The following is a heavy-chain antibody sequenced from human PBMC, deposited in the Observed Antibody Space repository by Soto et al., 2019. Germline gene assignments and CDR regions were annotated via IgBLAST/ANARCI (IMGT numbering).Heavy chain of an antibody. CDR2: ISYDGSNK. Sequence: QVQLVESGGGVDQPGRSLRLSCAASGFTFSTYAIHWVRQAPGKGLDWVALISYDGSNKYYADSVKGRFTISRDNSKNTLYLQMNSLGPEDTAVYHCAREGSAWNGGTGCFDCWGQGTLVTVSS. D-gene: IGHD6-19*01. J-gene: IGHJ4*02. CDR1: GFTFSTYA. CDR3: AREGSAWNGGTGCFDC. V-gene: IGHV3-30-3*01.